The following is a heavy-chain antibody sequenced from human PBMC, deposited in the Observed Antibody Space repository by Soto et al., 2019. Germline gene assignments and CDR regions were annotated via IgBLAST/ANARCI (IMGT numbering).Heavy chain of an antibody. CDR1: GFTFSRHG. CDR2: INPSGDST. J-gene: IGHJ4*02. D-gene: IGHD3-9*01. V-gene: IGHV3-23*01. CDR3: AKVDGSISGCCDY. Sequence: GGSLRLSCVASGFTFSRHGLSWVRQAPGKGLEWVSTINPSGDSTFYEDSVKGRFTISRDNSKNTVYLQMNSLSVGDTAVYLCAKVDGSISGCCDYGGQGALVTVS.